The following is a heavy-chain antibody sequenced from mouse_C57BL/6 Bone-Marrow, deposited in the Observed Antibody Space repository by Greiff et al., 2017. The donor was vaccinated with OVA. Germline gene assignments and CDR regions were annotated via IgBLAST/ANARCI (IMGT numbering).Heavy chain of an antibody. CDR1: GFNIKDDY. D-gene: IGHD1-1*01. CDR3: TSYYYGSSCVNWYFDV. J-gene: IGHJ1*03. CDR2: IDPENGDT. Sequence: VQLQQSGAELVRPGASVKLSCTASGFNIKDDYMHWVKQRPEQGLEWIGWIDPENGDTEYASKFQGKATITADTSSNTAYLQLSSLTSEDTAVYYCTSYYYGSSCVNWYFDVWGTGTTVTVSS. V-gene: IGHV14-4*01.